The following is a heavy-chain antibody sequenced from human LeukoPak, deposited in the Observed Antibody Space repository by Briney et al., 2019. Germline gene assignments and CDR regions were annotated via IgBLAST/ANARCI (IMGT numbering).Heavy chain of an antibody. V-gene: IGHV5-51*01. D-gene: IGHD6-19*01. CDR3: ARQPIYSSVRKYFDS. CDR2: IYPGDSDT. CDR1: GYTFTTYW. J-gene: IGHJ4*02. Sequence: GESLKISCKGSGYTFTTYWIGWVRQMPGKGLEWMGIIYPGDSDTRYSPSFQGQVTISADKSISTAYLQWSSLKASDTAIYCCARQPIYSSVRKYFDSWGQGTLVTVSS.